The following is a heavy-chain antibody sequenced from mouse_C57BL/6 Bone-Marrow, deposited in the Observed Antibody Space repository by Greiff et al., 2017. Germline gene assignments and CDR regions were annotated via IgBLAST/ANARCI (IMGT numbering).Heavy chain of an antibody. CDR1: GYTFTSYW. V-gene: IGHV1-52*01. D-gene: IGHD3-1*01. Sequence: QVQLQQPGAELVRPGSSVKLSCKASGYTFTSYWMHWVKQRPIQGLEWIGNIDPSDSETHYNQKFKDKATLTVDKSSSTAYMQLSSLTSEDSAVXYCARRVGPAGYWYFDVWGTGTTVTVSS. CDR3: ARRVGPAGYWYFDV. J-gene: IGHJ1*03. CDR2: IDPSDSET.